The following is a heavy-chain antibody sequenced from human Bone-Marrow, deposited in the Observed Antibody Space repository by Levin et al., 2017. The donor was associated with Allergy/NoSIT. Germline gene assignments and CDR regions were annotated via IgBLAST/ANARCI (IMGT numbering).Heavy chain of an antibody. D-gene: IGHD6-19*01. J-gene: IGHJ4*02. Sequence: LSLTCAASGFTFSSYAMSWVRQAPGKGLEWVSGISDSGVSTYYADSVKGRFTISRDNSKNTLYLQTNSLRAEDTAVYYCAKEGRGWYYFDYWGQGTLVTVSS. CDR2: ISDSGVST. V-gene: IGHV3-23*01. CDR3: AKEGRGWYYFDY. CDR1: GFTFSSYA.